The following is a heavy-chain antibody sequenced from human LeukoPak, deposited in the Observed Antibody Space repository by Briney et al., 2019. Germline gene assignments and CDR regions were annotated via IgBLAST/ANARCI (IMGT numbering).Heavy chain of an antibody. CDR3: ARGGLRGWFDP. D-gene: IGHD2-15*01. CDR1: VGSISSYY. CDR2: IYYSGST. V-gene: IGHV4-59*07. Sequence: SDTLSLTCTVSVGSISSYYWSWIRQPPGKGLEWIGYIYYSGSTNYNPSLKSRVTISVDTSKKQFSLKLSSVTAADTAVYYCARGGLRGWFDPWGQGTLVTVSS. J-gene: IGHJ5*02.